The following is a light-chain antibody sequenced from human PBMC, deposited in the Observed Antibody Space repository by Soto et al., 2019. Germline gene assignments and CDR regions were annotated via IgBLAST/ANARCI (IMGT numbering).Light chain of an antibody. CDR2: GAS. CDR1: QSITSSF. CDR3: QQYENSPIT. J-gene: IGKJ5*01. V-gene: IGKV3-20*01. Sequence: EIVLTQSPGILSLSPGERASLSCGASQSITSSFLAWYQQKPGQAPSLLIYGASSRATGIPDRFSGTGSETDFTLTINRLEPEDFAVYYCQQYENSPITSGQGTRLEIK.